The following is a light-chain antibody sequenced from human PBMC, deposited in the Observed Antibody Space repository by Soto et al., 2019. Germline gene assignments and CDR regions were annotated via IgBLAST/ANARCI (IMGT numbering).Light chain of an antibody. CDR1: SSNIGAGYD. CDR3: QSYDSSLSGYV. V-gene: IGLV1-40*01. CDR2: GNI. J-gene: IGLJ1*01. Sequence: QPVLTQPPSVSGAPGQRVTISCTGSSSNIGAGYDVHWYQQLPGTAPKLLLYGNINRPSGVPDRFYGSKSGTSASLAITGLQAEDEADYYCQSYDSSLSGYVFGSGTKLTVL.